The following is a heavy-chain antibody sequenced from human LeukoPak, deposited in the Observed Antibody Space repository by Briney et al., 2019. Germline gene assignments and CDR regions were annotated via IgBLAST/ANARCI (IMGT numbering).Heavy chain of an antibody. V-gene: IGHV3-30*02. CDR3: AKDARYCSSTSCLGAFDI. Sequence: GGSLRLSCAASGFTFSSYGMHWVRQAPGKGLEWVAVIWYGGSNKYYADSVKGRFTISRDNSKNTLYLQMNSLRAEDTAVYYCAKDARYCSSTSCLGAFDIWGQGTMVTVSS. CDR2: IWYGGSNK. D-gene: IGHD2-2*01. J-gene: IGHJ3*02. CDR1: GFTFSSYG.